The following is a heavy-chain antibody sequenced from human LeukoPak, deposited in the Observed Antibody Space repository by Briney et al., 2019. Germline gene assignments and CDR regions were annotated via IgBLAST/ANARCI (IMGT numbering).Heavy chain of an antibody. CDR2: FYSGGDT. D-gene: IGHD2-15*01. CDR3: AKQLGYCSDGSCYFPY. J-gene: IGHJ4*02. V-gene: IGHV3-53*01. Sequence: GGSLRLSCAVSGFTVSSNHMSWVRQAPGKGLEWVSVFYSGGDTHYADSVKGRFTISRDNSKNTLCLQMNSLRAEDTAVYYCAKQLGYCSDGSCYFPYWGQGTLVTVSS. CDR1: GFTVSSNH.